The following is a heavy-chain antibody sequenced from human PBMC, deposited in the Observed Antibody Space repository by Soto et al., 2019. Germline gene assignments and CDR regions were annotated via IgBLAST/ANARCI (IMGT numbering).Heavy chain of an antibody. CDR1: GYIFTSYG. V-gene: IGHV1-18*01. J-gene: IGHJ4*02. D-gene: IGHD2-2*02. CDR3: ARFEYRKYLFDY. CDR2: ISTYKGDP. Sequence: ASVKVSCKASGYIFTSYGIGWVRQAPGQGLEWMGWISTYKGDPNYAQKFQGRVTMTTDTSTSTAYMELRSLRSDDTALYYCARFEYRKYLFDYWGLGPLVTVSS.